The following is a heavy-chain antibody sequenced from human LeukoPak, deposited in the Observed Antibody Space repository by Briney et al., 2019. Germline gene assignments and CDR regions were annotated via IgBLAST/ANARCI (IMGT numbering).Heavy chain of an antibody. D-gene: IGHD6-13*01. CDR3: VKEGSWYQDY. CDR1: GDIFSSNTAA. Sequence: SQTLSLTCAVSGDIFSSNTAAWNWIRQSPARGLEGLGRTYYRSKWYNDYAVSVKSRITINPDTSKNQFSLQLNSVTPEDTAVYYCVKEGSWYQDYWGQGTLVTVSS. CDR2: TYYRSKWYN. V-gene: IGHV6-1*01. J-gene: IGHJ4*02.